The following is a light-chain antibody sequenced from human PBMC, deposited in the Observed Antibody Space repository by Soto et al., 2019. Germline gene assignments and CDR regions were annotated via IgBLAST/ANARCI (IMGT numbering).Light chain of an antibody. CDR1: QSVSSSY. V-gene: IGKV3-20*01. J-gene: IGKJ1*01. CDR2: GAS. Sequence: EIVLTQSPGTLSLSPGERATLSCRASQSVSSSYLAWYQQKPGQAPRLLIYGASSRATGIPDRFSGSGSGTDFTLTISRLEPEDFAVYYCQQYNNWPGTFGQGTKVDIK. CDR3: QQYNNWPGT.